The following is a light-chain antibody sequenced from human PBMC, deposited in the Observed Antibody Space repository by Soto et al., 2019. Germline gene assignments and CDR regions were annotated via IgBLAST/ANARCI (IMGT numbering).Light chain of an antibody. CDR1: QSVSTN. V-gene: IGKV3-15*01. J-gene: IGKJ1*01. CDR3: QQYEYWPPLT. CDR2: GAV. Sequence: EVVVTQSPDIVSVSPGESATLFCRTSQSVSTNVAWYQQKPGQAPRLLISGAVTRATGVSARFSGRGSGTELSLTITGLQSEDLGVDYCQQYEYWPPLTFGHGTRVEIK.